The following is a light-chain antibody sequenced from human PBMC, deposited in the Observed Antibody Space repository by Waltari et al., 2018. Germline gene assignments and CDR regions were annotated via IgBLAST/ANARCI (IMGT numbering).Light chain of an antibody. CDR2: ADN. Sequence: FILTKSHSVSESPGRTVTIPCSGSGGSLAPNSVQWTQQRPGSAPTTVIYADNQRPSGVPDRFSGSVDSSSNSASLTISGLQTEDEADYYCQSYDGDRSWVFGGGTKLTVL. CDR1: GGSLAPNS. V-gene: IGLV6-57*02. J-gene: IGLJ3*02. CDR3: QSYDGDRSWV.